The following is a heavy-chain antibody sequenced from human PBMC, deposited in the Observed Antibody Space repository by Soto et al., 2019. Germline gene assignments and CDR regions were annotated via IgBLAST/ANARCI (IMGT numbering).Heavy chain of an antibody. V-gene: IGHV3-21*01. CDR2: ISSTTNYI. Sequence: GGSLRLSCAASGFTFSRYSMNWVRQSPGKGLEWVSSISSTTNYIYYADSMKGRFTVSRDNAKNSVYLDMNSLSAEDTAVYYCARESEDLTSNFDYWGQGTLVTVSS. J-gene: IGHJ4*02. CDR3: ARESEDLTSNFDY. CDR1: GFTFSRYS.